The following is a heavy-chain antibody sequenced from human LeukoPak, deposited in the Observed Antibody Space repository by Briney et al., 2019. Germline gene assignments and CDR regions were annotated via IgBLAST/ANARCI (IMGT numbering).Heavy chain of an antibody. Sequence: GEALKISCKGSGYSFTSYWIGWVRQMPGESPEWMGIIYPGDSDTRYSPSFQGQVTISADKSISTAYLQWSSLKASDTAMYYCARLVGTVVTFDYWGQGTLVTVSS. J-gene: IGHJ4*02. CDR3: ARLVGTVVTFDY. D-gene: IGHD4-23*01. CDR1: GYSFTSYW. CDR2: IYPGDSDT. V-gene: IGHV5-51*01.